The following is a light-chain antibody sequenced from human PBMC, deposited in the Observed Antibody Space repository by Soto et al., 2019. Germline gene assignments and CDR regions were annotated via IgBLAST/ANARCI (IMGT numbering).Light chain of an antibody. CDR3: QQRRNWPPAYT. CDR2: DAS. V-gene: IGKV3-11*01. Sequence: EIVLTQSPATLSLSPGERATLSCRASQSVSSYLAWYQQKPGQAPRLLIYDASNRATGIRARFSGSGSGTDFTLTISSLEPEDFAVYYCQQRRNWPPAYTFGQGTKLEIK. CDR1: QSVSSY. J-gene: IGKJ2*01.